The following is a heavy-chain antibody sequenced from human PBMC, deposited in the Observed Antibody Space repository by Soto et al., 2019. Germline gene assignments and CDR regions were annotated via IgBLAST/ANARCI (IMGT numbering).Heavy chain of an antibody. D-gene: IGHD5-18*01. CDR3: ASPLYSYGPMDV. CDR2: IYYSGST. Sequence: QVQLQESGPGLVKPSETLSLTCTVSGGSVSSGSYYWSWIRQPPGKGLEWIGYIYYSGSTNYNPSRKSRVPISVDTSKNHFSLKLSSVTAADTAVYYCASPLYSYGPMDVWGQGTTVTVSS. V-gene: IGHV4-61*03. CDR1: GGSVSSGSYY. J-gene: IGHJ6*02.